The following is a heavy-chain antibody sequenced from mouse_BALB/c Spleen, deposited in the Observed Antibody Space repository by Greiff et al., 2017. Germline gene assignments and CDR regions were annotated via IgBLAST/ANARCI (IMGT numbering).Heavy chain of an antibody. CDR2: IDPENGDT. V-gene: IGHV14-4*02. D-gene: IGHD2-1*01. Sequence: VQLKQSGAELVRSGASVKLSCTASGFNIKDYYMHWVKQRPEQGLEWIGWIDPENGDTEYAPKFQGKATMTADTSSNTAYLQLSSLTSEDTAVYYCNARLYGNYVAYWGQGTLVTVSA. J-gene: IGHJ3*01. CDR3: NARLYGNYVAY. CDR1: GFNIKDYY.